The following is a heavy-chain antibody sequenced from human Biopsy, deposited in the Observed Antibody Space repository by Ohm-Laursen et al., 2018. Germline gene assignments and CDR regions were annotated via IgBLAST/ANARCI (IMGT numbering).Heavy chain of an antibody. Sequence: SETLSLTCAVYNVSFSSFYWSWIRQPPGKGLEWIGTIRNTYFRTSPKSRVTMSVDTSKNQFSLKLSSVTAADTGVYYCAQTRNDYGGFYFDYWGRGTLVTASS. CDR1: NVSFSSFY. V-gene: IGHV4-34*01. J-gene: IGHJ4*02. CDR2: IRNT. CDR3: AQTRNDYGGFYFDY. D-gene: IGHD4/OR15-4a*01.